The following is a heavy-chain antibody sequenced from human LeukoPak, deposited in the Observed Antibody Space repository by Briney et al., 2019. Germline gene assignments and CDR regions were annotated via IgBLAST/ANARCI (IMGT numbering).Heavy chain of an antibody. D-gene: IGHD3-10*01. CDR2: ISGNGYNT. V-gene: IGHV3-23*01. Sequence: GGSLRLSCAASDFTLSNYAMSWFRQAPGKGLEWVSSISGNGYNTYYADSVKDRFTISGDSSTNALNLQMHSLRAEDTAVYYCAKGVRLWFAFYFDFWGQGTLVTVSS. J-gene: IGHJ4*02. CDR1: DFTLSNYA. CDR3: AKGVRLWFAFYFDF.